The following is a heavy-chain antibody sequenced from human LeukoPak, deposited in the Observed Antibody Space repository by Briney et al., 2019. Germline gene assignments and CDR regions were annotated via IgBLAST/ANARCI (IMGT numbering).Heavy chain of an antibody. Sequence: ETLSLTCNVSGYSISSGYYWSWIRQPPGKGLEWIGYIYYSGSTNYNPSLRGRVTISVDTSKNQFSLKLSSVTAADTAVYYCARRLAADWFDPWGQGTLVTVSS. CDR3: ARRLAADWFDP. J-gene: IGHJ5*02. CDR1: GYSISSGYY. CDR2: IYYSGST. V-gene: IGHV4-59*08. D-gene: IGHD6-13*01.